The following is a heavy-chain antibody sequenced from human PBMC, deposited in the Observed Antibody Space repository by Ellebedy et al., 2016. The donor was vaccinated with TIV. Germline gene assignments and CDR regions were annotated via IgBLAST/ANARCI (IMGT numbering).Heavy chain of an antibody. CDR3: ARSRNSNGRAYNWFDP. CDR1: GGTFSSYA. Sequence: ASVKVSCKASGGTFSSYAISWVRQAPGQGLEWMGRIIPILGIANYAQKFQGRVTITADKSTSTAYMELSSLRSEDTAVYYCARSRNSNGRAYNWFDPWGQGTLVTVSS. CDR2: IIPILGIA. V-gene: IGHV1-69*04. D-gene: IGHD1-14*01. J-gene: IGHJ5*02.